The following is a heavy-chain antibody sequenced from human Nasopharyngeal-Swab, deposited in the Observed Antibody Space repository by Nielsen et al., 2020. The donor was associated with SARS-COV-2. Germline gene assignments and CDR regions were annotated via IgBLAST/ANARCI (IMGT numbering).Heavy chain of an antibody. V-gene: IGHV1-69*13. CDR3: ARVHMVHFGADSGLLDY. CDR1: GGTYSRYA. CDR2: ILPSLGSA. D-gene: IGHD4-23*01. Sequence: SSVTVSCKASGGTYSRYAISWVRQAPGQGLEWLGCILPSLGSAHYAQKFQGRVTITANESTSTAYMELRSLRSDDTAVYFCARVHMVHFGADSGLLDYWGQGTLVTVSS. J-gene: IGHJ4*02.